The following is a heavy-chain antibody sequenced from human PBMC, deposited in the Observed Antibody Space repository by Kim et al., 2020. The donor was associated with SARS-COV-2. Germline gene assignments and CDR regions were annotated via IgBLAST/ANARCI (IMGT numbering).Heavy chain of an antibody. V-gene: IGHV4-4*07. CDR1: GGSISSYY. D-gene: IGHD1-26*01. CDR3: AGTTRYFDF. Sequence: SETLSLTCRVSGGSISSYYWSWIRQPAGKGLEWIGRIYSTGSINYNPSLKSRVAMSVDTSKNQFSLKLSSVTAADTAVYYCAGTTRYFDFWGRGTLVTVSS. J-gene: IGHJ2*01. CDR2: IYSTGSI.